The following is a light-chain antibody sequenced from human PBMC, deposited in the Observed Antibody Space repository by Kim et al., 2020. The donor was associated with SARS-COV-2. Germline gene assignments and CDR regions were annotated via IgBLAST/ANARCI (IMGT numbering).Light chain of an antibody. CDR3: LQDYNYPLT. V-gene: IGKV1-6*01. CDR1: QGIRDD. J-gene: IGKJ1*01. Sequence: ASVGDRVTITCRASQGIRDDLGWYQQKPGKAPKLLLYAASSLQSGVPSRFSGSGSGTDFTLTISSLQPEDFATYYCLQDYNYPLTFGQGTKVDIK. CDR2: AAS.